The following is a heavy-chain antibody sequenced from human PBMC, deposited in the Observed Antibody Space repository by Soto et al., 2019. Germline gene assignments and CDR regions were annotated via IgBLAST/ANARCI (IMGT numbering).Heavy chain of an antibody. V-gene: IGHV3-33*01. CDR1: GFTFSSYG. CDR2: IWYDGSNK. D-gene: IGHD1-26*01. CDR3: SRERGEWDCMDV. J-gene: IGHJ6*02. Sequence: PGGSLRLSCAASGFTFSSYGMHWVRQAPGKGLEWVAVIWYDGSNKYYADSVKGRFTISRDNSKNTLYLQMNSLRAEDTAVYYCSRERGEWDCMDVWGQGTTFPVS.